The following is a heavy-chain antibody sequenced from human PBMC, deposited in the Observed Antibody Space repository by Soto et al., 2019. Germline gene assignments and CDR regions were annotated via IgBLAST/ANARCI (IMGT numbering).Heavy chain of an antibody. J-gene: IGHJ6*02. CDR3: ARDLLDFWSGYYSVYYYYGMDV. CDR1: GFTVSSYY. Sequence: GGSLRLSCADSGFTVSSYYMSWVRQAPGKGLEWVSVSYSAGSADFADSVKGRITISRDNSKNTLYLQMNSLRAEDTAVYYCARDLLDFWSGYYSVYYYYGMDVWGQGTTATVSS. D-gene: IGHD3-3*01. CDR2: SYSAGSA. V-gene: IGHV3-66*01.